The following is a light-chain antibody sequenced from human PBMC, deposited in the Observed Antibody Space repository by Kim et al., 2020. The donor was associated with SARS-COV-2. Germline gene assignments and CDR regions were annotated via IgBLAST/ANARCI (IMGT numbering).Light chain of an antibody. CDR1: QSVLYSSNNKNY. CDR2: WAS. J-gene: IGKJ2*01. Sequence: GERATINCKSSQSVLYSSNNKNYLAWYQQKPGQPPKLLIYWASTRESGVPDRFSGSGSGTDFTLTISSLQAEDVAVYYCQQYYSTPPTFGQGTKLEI. V-gene: IGKV4-1*01. CDR3: QQYYSTPPT.